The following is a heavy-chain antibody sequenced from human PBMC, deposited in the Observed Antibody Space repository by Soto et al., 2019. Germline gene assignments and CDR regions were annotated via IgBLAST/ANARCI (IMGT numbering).Heavy chain of an antibody. Sequence: GESLKISCKGSGYSFTSYWIGWVRQMPGKGLEWMGIIYPGDSDTRYSPSFQGQVTISADKSISTAYLQWSSLKASDTAMYYCARQGEAAACIYYYYYYGMDVWGQGTTVTVSS. CDR2: IYPGDSDT. V-gene: IGHV5-51*01. D-gene: IGHD6-13*01. CDR3: ARQGEAAACIYYYYYYGMDV. CDR1: GYSFTSYW. J-gene: IGHJ6*02.